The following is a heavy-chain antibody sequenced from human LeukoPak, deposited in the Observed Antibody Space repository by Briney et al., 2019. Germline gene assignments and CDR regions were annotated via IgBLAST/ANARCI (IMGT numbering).Heavy chain of an antibody. J-gene: IGHJ4*02. CDR3: ARAVLVRGTFDY. Sequence: GGSLRLSCAASGFTFSSYSMNWVRQAPGKGLEWVSSISSSSSYIYYADSVKGRFTISRDNAKNSLYLQMNSLRAEDTAVYYCARAVLVRGTFDYWGQGTLVTVSS. CDR1: GFTFSSYS. V-gene: IGHV3-21*04. D-gene: IGHD3-10*01. CDR2: ISSSSSYI.